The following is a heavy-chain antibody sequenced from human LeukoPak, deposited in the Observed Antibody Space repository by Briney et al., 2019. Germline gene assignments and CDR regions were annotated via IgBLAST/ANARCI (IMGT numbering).Heavy chain of an antibody. CDR1: VGLLSRWISY. V-gene: IGHV4-39*01. Sequence: SEPLSLTCTVSVGLLSRWISYGRSGCRPPAEGLGIFATIDYSGSSYSSPSLKSRVTISVDTSKNLFSLKVTSITAADTAVYYCARRIVGVIDAFDYWGQGALVTVSS. D-gene: IGHD1-26*01. CDR3: ARRIVGVIDAFDY. CDR2: IDYSGSS. J-gene: IGHJ4*02.